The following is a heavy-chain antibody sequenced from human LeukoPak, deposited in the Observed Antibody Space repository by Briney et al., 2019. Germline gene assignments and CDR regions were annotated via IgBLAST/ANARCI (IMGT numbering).Heavy chain of an antibody. J-gene: IGHJ4*02. D-gene: IGHD3-22*01. V-gene: IGHV4-59*08. Sequence: SETLSLSGTVSGGSISSYYWSWIRQPPGKGLKRIGYIYYTGSTNYNPSLKSRVTISINTSKNQFSLKLSSVTAADTAVYYCARQHSSSYYYFDYWGQGTLVTVSS. CDR3: ARQHSSSYYYFDY. CDR1: GGSISSYY. CDR2: IYYTGST.